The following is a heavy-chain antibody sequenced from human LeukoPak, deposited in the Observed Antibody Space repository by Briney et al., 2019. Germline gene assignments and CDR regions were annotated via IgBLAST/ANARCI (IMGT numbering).Heavy chain of an antibody. CDR1: GYTFTSYG. CDR2: INPSGGST. J-gene: IGHJ4*02. CDR3: ARGNQLYYFDY. Sequence: ASVKVSCKASGYTFTSYGISWVRQAPGQGLEWMGIINPSGGSTSYAQKFQGRVTMTRDTSTSTVYMELSSLRSEDTAVYYCARGNQLYYFDYWGQGTLVTVSS. V-gene: IGHV1-46*01. D-gene: IGHD2-2*01.